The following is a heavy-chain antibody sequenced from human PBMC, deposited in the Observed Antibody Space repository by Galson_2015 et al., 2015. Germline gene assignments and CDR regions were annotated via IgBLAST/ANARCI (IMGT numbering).Heavy chain of an antibody. V-gene: IGHV4-59*12. CDR1: GGSISSYY. J-gene: IGHJ4*02. Sequence: ETLSLTCTVSGGSISSYYWSWIRQPPGKGLEWIGYIYYSGSTNYNPSLKSRVTISVDRSKNQFSLKLSSVTAADTAVYYCARETYYYDSSGYYYVGYFDYWGQGTLVTVSS. CDR3: ARETYYYDSSGYYYVGYFDY. D-gene: IGHD3-22*01. CDR2: IYYSGST.